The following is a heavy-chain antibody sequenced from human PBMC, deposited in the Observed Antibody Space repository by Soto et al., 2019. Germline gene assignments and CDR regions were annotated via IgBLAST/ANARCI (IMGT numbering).Heavy chain of an antibody. CDR3: AGGRIVVVASRAYYGMDV. J-gene: IGHJ6*02. D-gene: IGHD3-22*01. CDR2: IIPVFGLV. CDR1: GGTPSNSA. Sequence: QVHLLLQSGAEVKKPGSSVKVSCKASGGTPSNSAISWVRQAPGQGLEWMGGIIPVFGLVKYAQNFQGRVTITADESTNTAYMELSSLRPADTAVYYCAGGRIVVVASRAYYGMDVWGQGTTVTVSS. V-gene: IGHV1-69*01.